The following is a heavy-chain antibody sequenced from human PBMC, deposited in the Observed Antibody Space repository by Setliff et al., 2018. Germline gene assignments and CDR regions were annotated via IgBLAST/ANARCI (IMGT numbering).Heavy chain of an antibody. D-gene: IGHD3-22*01. Sequence: ASVKVFCKSSGFTFTDYGITWVRQVPGQGLEWMGWINNYNFNTQYAQKFQGRVTVTTDTSTTTAYMELRSLRADDTAVYYCARINFYVSSGYYYAPELWGQGTTVTVSS. CDR2: INNYNFNT. V-gene: IGHV1-18*01. CDR1: GFTFTDYG. J-gene: IGHJ4*02. CDR3: ARINFYVSSGYYYAPEL.